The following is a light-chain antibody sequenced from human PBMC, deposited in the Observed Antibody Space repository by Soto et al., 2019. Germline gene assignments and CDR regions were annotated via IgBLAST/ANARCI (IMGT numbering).Light chain of an antibody. CDR2: DVS. V-gene: IGLV2-14*01. CDR1: SSDVGGYSY. J-gene: IGLJ2*01. Sequence: QSALTQPASVSGSPGQSITISCTGTSSDVGGYSYVSWYQQYPGKAPKLMIYDVSNRPSGVSNRFSVSKSGNTASLTISGPQAEVGADYSCSSYTSSSTVVFGGGTKVTVL. CDR3: SSYTSSSTVV.